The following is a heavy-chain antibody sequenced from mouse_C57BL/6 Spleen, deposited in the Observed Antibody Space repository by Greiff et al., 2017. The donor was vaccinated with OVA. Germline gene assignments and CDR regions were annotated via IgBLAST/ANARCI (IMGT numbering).Heavy chain of an antibody. J-gene: IGHJ2*01. CDR3: VANWDYFDY. CDR1: GYTFTDYY. V-gene: IGHV1-26*01. CDR2: INPNNGGT. Sequence: EVQLQQSGPELVKPGASVKISCKASGYTFTDYYMNWVKQSHGKSLEWIGDINPNNGGTSYKQKFKGKATLTVDKSSSTAYMELRSLTSEDSAVYYCVANWDYFDYWGQGTTLTVSS. D-gene: IGHD4-1*01.